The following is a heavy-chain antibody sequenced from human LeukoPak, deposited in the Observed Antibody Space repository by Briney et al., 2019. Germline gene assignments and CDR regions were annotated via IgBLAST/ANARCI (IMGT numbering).Heavy chain of an antibody. CDR2: IDWDDDK. D-gene: IGHD3-22*01. Sequence: SGPALVKPTQTLTLTCTFSGFSLSTSGMGVSWIRQPPGKALEWLALIDWDDDKYYSTSLKTRLTISKDTSKNQVVLTMTNMDPVDTATYYCARSSQPDSSGYYPLGYYGMDVWGQGTTVTVSS. CDR1: GFSLSTSGMG. J-gene: IGHJ6*02. V-gene: IGHV2-70*01. CDR3: ARSSQPDSSGYYPLGYYGMDV.